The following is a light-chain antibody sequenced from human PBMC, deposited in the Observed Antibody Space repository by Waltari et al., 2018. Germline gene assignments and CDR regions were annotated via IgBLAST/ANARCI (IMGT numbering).Light chain of an antibody. CDR3: QQSRNWPLT. CDR1: QCVSSY. Sequence: EIVLTQSPAPLSLSPREKAPLPCGANQCVSSYLAWYQQKPGQAPRLLIYDASNRATGSPVRFSGSGSGTDFTLYISSLEPEDSAVYYCQQSRNWPLTSGGGTKVEIK. V-gene: IGKV3-11*01. CDR2: DAS. J-gene: IGKJ4*02.